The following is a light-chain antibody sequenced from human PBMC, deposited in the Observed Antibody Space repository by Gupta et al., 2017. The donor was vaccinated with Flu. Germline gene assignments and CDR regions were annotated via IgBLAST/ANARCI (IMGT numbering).Light chain of an antibody. CDR2: RQP. Sequence: EIVSTQSPCTLSLSPGERATLSCRASHSVTSRYLAWYQQKPCQAPPLLIYRQPSRATGIPDRFSPSRSVRNFMITIIRLEVQDFTVYYFRQYAGEALTFGSGTKVEIK. CDR3: RQYAGEALT. V-gene: IGKV3-20*01. CDR1: HSVTSRY. J-gene: IGKJ2*01.